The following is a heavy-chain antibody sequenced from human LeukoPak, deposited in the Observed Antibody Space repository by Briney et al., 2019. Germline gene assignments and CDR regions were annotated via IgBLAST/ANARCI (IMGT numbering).Heavy chain of an antibody. D-gene: IGHD3-22*01. V-gene: IGHV3-48*03. J-gene: IGHJ4*02. Sequence: GGSLRLSCAASGFTFSSYEMNWVRQAPGKGLEWVSYISSSGSNIYYADSVKGRFTISRDNAKNSLYLQMNSLRAEDTAVYYCARTCDSSGYYYSYYFDYWGQGTLVTVSS. CDR3: ARTCDSSGYYYSYYFDY. CDR1: GFTFSSYE. CDR2: ISSSGSNI.